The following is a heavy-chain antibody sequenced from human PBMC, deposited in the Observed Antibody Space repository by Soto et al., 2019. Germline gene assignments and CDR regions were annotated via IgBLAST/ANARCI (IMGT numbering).Heavy chain of an antibody. Sequence: EVQLVQSGAEVKKPGESLKIPCKGSGYSFSNYWIGWVRQMPGKGLEWMGIIYPGDSTTRYSPSFQGQVTISADKSISTAYLQWSSLKASDTDMYYCARRGYYGSGSYNSRNALDIWGQGTMVTVSS. CDR3: ARRGYYGSGSYNSRNALDI. CDR1: GYSFSNYW. CDR2: IYPGDSTT. D-gene: IGHD3-10*01. V-gene: IGHV5-51*03. J-gene: IGHJ3*02.